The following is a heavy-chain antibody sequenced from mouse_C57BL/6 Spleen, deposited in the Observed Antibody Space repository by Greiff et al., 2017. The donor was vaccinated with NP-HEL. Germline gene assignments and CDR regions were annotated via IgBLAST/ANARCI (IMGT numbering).Heavy chain of an antibody. CDR3: ARTDYGTYYAMDY. Sequence: EVKLQESGGGLVKPGGSLKLSCAASGFTFSDYGMHWVRQAPEKGLEWVAYISSGSSTIYYADTVKGRFTISRDNAKNTLFLQMTSLRSEDTAMYYCARTDYGTYYAMDYWGQGTSVTVSS. CDR1: GFTFSDYG. D-gene: IGHD2-4*01. J-gene: IGHJ4*01. CDR2: ISSGSSTI. V-gene: IGHV5-17*01.